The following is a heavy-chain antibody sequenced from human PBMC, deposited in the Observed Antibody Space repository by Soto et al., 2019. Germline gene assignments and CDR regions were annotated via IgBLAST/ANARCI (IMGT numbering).Heavy chain of an antibody. Sequence: ESLKISCQGSGYSFASYWIGWVRQMPGQDLEWMGIIYPGDSDNRYSPSFQGQVTISAEKSLRAAYLKWTSLKAADTALYYCARTRSFTLGFYYDGMDVWGQGTTVTVSS. D-gene: IGHD6-6*01. CDR3: ARTRSFTLGFYYDGMDV. V-gene: IGHV5-51*01. J-gene: IGHJ6*02. CDR2: IYPGDSDN. CDR1: GYSFASYW.